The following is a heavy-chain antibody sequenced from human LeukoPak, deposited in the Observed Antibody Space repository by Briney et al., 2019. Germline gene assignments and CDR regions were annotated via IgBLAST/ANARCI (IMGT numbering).Heavy chain of an antibody. V-gene: IGHV4-4*09. CDR2: IYTSGST. D-gene: IGHD1-26*01. J-gene: IGHJ6*03. Sequence: SETLSLTCTVSGGSISSYYWSWIRQPPGKGLEWIGYIYTSGSTNYNPSLKSRVTISVDTSKNQFSLRLSSVTAADTAVYYCARPRIVGATMVSYYYYYMDVWGKGTTVTVSS. CDR3: ARPRIVGATMVSYYYYYMDV. CDR1: GGSISSYY.